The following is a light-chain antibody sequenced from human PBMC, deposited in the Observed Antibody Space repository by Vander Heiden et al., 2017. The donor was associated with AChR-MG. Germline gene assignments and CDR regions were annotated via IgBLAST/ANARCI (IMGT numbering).Light chain of an antibody. CDR2: GAS. V-gene: IGKV3-20*01. Sequence: EIVLTQSPGTLSLSPGERATLSCRASQSVSSSLLAWYQQKPGQAPRLLIYGASSRATGIPDRFSGSGSGTDFTLTISRLEPEDFAVYYYYQYVTYTFGGGTKVEIK. CDR3: YQYVTYT. J-gene: IGKJ4*01. CDR1: QSVSSSL.